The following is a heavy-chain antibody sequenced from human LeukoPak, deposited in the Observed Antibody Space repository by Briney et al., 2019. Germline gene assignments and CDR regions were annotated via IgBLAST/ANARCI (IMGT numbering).Heavy chain of an antibody. CDR1: GFTFDDYA. J-gene: IGHJ4*02. D-gene: IGHD3-3*01. V-gene: IGHV3-9*03. CDR2: ISWNSGSI. Sequence: PGGSLRLSCAASGFTFDDYAMHWVRQAPGKGLEWVSGISWNSGSIGYADSVKGRFTIPRDNAKNSLYLQMNSLRAEDMALYYCAKARYYDFWSGPFDYWGQGTLVTVSS. CDR3: AKARYYDFWSGPFDY.